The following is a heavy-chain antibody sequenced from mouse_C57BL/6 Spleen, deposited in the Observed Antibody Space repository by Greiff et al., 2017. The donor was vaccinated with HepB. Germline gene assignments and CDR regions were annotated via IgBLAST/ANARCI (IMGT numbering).Heavy chain of an antibody. CDR3: ARVTVVAPDFDV. J-gene: IGHJ1*03. D-gene: IGHD1-1*01. CDR1: GYTFTSYW. V-gene: IGHV1-50*01. CDR2: IDPSDSYT. Sequence: VQLQQSGAELVKPGASVKLSCKASGYTFTSYWMQWVKQRPGQGLEWIGEIDPSDSYTNYNQKFKGKATLTVDTSSSTAYMQLSSLTSEDSAVYYCARVTVVAPDFDVWGTGTTVTVSS.